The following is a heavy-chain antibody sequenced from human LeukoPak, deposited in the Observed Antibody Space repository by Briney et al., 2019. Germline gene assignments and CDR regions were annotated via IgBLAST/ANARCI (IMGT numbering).Heavy chain of an antibody. V-gene: IGHV4-34*01. CDR1: GGSFSGYY. Sequence: KPSETLSLTCAVYGGSFSGYYWSWIRQPPGKGLEWIGEINHSGSTNYNPSLKSRVTISVDTSKNQFSLKLSSVSAADTAVYYCARPIDPWAPFDPWGQGTLVTVSS. D-gene: IGHD3-9*01. CDR2: INHSGST. J-gene: IGHJ5*02. CDR3: ARPIDPWAPFDP.